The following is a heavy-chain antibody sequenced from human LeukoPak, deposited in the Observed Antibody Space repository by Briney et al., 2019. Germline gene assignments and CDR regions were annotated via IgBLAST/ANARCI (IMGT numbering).Heavy chain of an antibody. CDR1: GFTFTSSA. Sequence: ASVKVSCKASGFTFTSSAVQWVRQARGQRLEWIGWIVVGSGNTNYAQKFQERVTITRDMSTSTAYMELSSLRSEDTAVYYCAADRAYDFWSGPSPDAFDIWGQGTMVTVSS. CDR3: AADRAYDFWSGPSPDAFDI. J-gene: IGHJ3*02. CDR2: IVVGSGNT. D-gene: IGHD3-3*01. V-gene: IGHV1-58*01.